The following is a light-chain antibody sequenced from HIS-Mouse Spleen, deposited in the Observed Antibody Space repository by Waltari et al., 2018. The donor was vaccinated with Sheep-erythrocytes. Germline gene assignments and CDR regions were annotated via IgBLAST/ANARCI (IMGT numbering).Light chain of an antibody. CDR3: QSADSSVV. V-gene: IGLV3-25*03. Sequence: SYELTQPSSVSVSPGQTARITCSGDALPKQYAYWYQQKPGQAPVLVIYKDSERASGIPERFSGSSSGTTVTLTISGVQAEDEADYYCQSADSSVVFGGGTKLTVL. CDR2: KDS. J-gene: IGLJ2*01. CDR1: ALPKQY.